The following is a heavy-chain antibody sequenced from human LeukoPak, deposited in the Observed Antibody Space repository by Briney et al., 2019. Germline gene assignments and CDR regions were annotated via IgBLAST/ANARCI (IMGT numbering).Heavy chain of an antibody. J-gene: IGHJ4*02. D-gene: IGHD5-12*01. V-gene: IGHV4-59*01. Sequence: SETLSLTCAVSGASMSNYYWSWMRQPPGRGLEWIGFIYRGSINNIPYLKSRVTISVDMSKNQFSLQLTYVTAADTAVYYCAKADPGYPFDYWGRGTLVIVSS. CDR3: AKADPGYPFDY. CDR2: IYRGSI. CDR1: GASMSNYY.